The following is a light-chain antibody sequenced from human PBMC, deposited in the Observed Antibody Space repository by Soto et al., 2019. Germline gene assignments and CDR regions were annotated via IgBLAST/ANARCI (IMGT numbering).Light chain of an antibody. CDR3: SSYTISRTYV. Sequence: QSALTQPASVSGSPGQSITISCTGTNSDVGSYNYVSWHQQHPGKAPKLMIYNVYDRPSGFSNRFSGSKSGNTASLTISGLQGEDEADYYCSSYTISRTYVFGTGTKVTVL. J-gene: IGLJ1*01. CDR1: NSDVGSYNY. V-gene: IGLV2-14*03. CDR2: NVY.